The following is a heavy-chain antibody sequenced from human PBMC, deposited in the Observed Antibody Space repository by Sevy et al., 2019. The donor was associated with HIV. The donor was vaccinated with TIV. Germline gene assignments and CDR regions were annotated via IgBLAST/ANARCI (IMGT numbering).Heavy chain of an antibody. CDR2: ISTGTDHI. V-gene: IGHV3-21*05. CDR3: VRRGVDAYNVYFDL. J-gene: IGHJ4*02. D-gene: IGHD3-10*01. CDR1: GFTFSAYS. Sequence: GGYLRLSCTASGFTFSAYSMNWVRQAPGKGLEWLSYISTGTDHIYYADTAKGRFTISRDDAKKSVYLEMKSLRDQDTALYYCVRRGVDAYNVYFDLWGQGTLVTVSS.